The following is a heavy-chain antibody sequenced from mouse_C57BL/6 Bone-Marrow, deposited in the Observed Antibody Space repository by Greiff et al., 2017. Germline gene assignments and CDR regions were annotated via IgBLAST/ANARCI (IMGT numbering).Heavy chain of an antibody. CDR3: ASPGDYEGYAMDY. J-gene: IGHJ4*01. Sequence: QVQLQQSGPGLVQPSQSLSITCTVSGFSLTSYGVHWVRQSPGKGLEWLGVIWSGGSTDYNAAFISRLSISKDNSKSQVFFKMNSLQADDTAIYYCASPGDYEGYAMDYWGQGTSVTVSS. CDR1: GFSLTSYG. CDR2: IWSGGST. D-gene: IGHD2-4*01. V-gene: IGHV2-2*01.